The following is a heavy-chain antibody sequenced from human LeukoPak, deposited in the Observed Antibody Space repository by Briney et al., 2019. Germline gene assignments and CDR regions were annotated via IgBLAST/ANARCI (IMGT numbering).Heavy chain of an antibody. D-gene: IGHD3-22*01. V-gene: IGHV4-59*01. Sequence: PSETLSLTCTVSGGSISSYYWSWIRQPPGKGLEWIGYIYYSGSTNYNPSLKSRVTISVDTSKNQFSLKLSSVTAADTAVYYCARDGRYYYDSSGYYSDAFDIWGQGTMVTVSS. CDR1: GGSISSYY. CDR3: ARDGRYYYDSSGYYSDAFDI. CDR2: IYYSGST. J-gene: IGHJ3*02.